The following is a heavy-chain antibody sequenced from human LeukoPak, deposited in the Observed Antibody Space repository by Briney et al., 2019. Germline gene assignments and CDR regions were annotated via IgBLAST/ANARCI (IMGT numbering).Heavy chain of an antibody. CDR2: IRFDGSEK. J-gene: IGHJ4*02. CDR1: GFTFSTSV. CDR3: AKQGLLPATAGD. V-gene: IGHV3-30*02. Sequence: GGSLRLSCAASGFTFSTSVMHWVRQAPGKGLEWLSFIRFDGSEKYYADSVKARFSISRDNSMNTLYLQMNSLRPEDTAVYCCAKQGLLPATAGDWGQGTLVTVSS. D-gene: IGHD2-15*01.